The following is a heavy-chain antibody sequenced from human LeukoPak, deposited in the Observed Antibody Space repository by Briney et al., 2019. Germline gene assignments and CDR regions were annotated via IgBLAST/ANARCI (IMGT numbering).Heavy chain of an antibody. D-gene: IGHD6-19*01. Sequence: WETLSLTCSVSAYSISSGYYWGWIWQPPGKGLEWIGSIYHSGSTYYNPSLKSRVTISLGTSKNQFSLKLSSVTAADTAVYYCARGGGGWYNFWGQGTLVTVSS. CDR2: IYHSGST. CDR3: ARGGGGWYNF. J-gene: IGHJ4*02. V-gene: IGHV4-38-2*02. CDR1: AYSISSGYY.